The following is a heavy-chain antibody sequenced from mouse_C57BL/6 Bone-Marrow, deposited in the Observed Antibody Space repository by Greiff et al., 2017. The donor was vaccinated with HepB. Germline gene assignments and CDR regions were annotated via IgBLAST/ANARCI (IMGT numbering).Heavy chain of an antibody. CDR3: ARYAYGSLDY. J-gene: IGHJ2*01. V-gene: IGHV7-3*01. CDR2: IRNKANGYTT. D-gene: IGHD1-1*01. Sequence: EVQGLESGGGLVQPGGSLSLSCAASGFTFTDYYMSWVRQPPGKALEWLGFIRNKANGYTTEYSASVKGRFTISRDNSQSILYLQMNALRAEDSATYYCARYAYGSLDYWGQGTTLTVSS. CDR1: GFTFTDYY.